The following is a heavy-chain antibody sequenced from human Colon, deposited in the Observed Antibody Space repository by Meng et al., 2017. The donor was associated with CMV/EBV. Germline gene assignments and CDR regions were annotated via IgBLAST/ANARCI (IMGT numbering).Heavy chain of an antibody. D-gene: IGHD2-2*03. Sequence: GGSLRLSCTVSGGSVSSGSYYWSWIRQPPGKGLEWVSYISSNGSTIYYADSVKGRFTISRDNAKNSLYLQMNSLRADDTAIYYCARGDPMDIVEVPVANYYGMDVWGQGTTVTVSS. CDR2: ISSNGSTI. CDR1: GGSVSSGSYY. J-gene: IGHJ6*02. V-gene: IGHV3-11*04. CDR3: ARGDPMDIVEVPVANYYGMDV.